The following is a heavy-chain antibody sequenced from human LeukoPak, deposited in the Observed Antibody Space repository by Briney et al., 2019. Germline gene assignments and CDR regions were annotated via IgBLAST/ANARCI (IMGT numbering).Heavy chain of an antibody. Sequence: GGSLRLSCVASGFSFSNYGTHWVRQAPGKGLEWVAVIWYDGSNKYYADSVKGRFTISRDNAKNSLYLQMNSLRAEDSAVYYCAGNFWSGYYTGYWGQGTLVTVSS. D-gene: IGHD3-3*01. CDR2: IWYDGSNK. CDR1: GFSFSNYG. V-gene: IGHV3-33*01. CDR3: AGNFWSGYYTGY. J-gene: IGHJ4*02.